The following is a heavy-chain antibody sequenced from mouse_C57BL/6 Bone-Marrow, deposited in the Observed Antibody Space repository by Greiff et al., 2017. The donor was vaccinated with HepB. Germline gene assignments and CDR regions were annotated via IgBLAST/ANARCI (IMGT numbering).Heavy chain of an antibody. CDR3: ARFRYYGSSYGLFDY. J-gene: IGHJ2*01. V-gene: IGHV1-81*01. Sequence: QVQLQQSGAELARPGASVKLSCKASGYTFTSYGISWVKQRTGQGLEWIGEIYPRSGNTYYNEKFKGKATLTADKSSSTAYMELRSLTSEDYAVYFCARFRYYGSSYGLFDYWGQGTTLTVSS. CDR1: GYTFTSYG. D-gene: IGHD1-1*01. CDR2: IYPRSGNT.